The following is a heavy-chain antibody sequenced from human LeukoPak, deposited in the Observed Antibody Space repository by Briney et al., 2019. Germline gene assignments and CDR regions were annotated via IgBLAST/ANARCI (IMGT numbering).Heavy chain of an antibody. Sequence: NPSETLSLTCAVYGGSFSGYYWSWIRQPPGKGLEWIGEINHSGSTNYNPSLKSRVTISVDTSKNQFSLKLSSVTAADTAVYYCARRSGSYYHYYYYGMDVWGQGTTVTVSS. CDR2: INHSGST. D-gene: IGHD3-10*01. CDR3: ARRSGSYYHYYYYGMDV. CDR1: GGSFSGYY. J-gene: IGHJ6*02. V-gene: IGHV4-34*01.